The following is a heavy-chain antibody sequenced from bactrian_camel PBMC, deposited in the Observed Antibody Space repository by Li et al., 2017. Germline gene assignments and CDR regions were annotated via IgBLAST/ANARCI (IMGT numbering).Heavy chain of an antibody. CDR2: FNYDGQT. CDR3: ATGCTAIRRGALRPERYTN. J-gene: IGHJ4*01. D-gene: IGHD2*01. CDR1: EITTC. Sequence: LVESGGGSVQAGGSLRLSCVASEITTCMGWFRSVPGKEREGVAAFNYDGQTIYADAVKARFTISKDSAVDSTNDTLYLEMNSLKLEDTAMYYCATGCTAIRRGALRPERYTNWGQGTQVTVSS. V-gene: IGHV3S53*01.